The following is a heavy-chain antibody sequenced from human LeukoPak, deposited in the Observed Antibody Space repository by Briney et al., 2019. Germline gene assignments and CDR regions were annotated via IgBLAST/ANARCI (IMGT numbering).Heavy chain of an antibody. D-gene: IGHD2-2*01. Sequence: GGSLRLSCAASGFTFSSYWMSWVRQAPGKGLEWVTNVNPDGSDKYYLDSVKGRFTISRDNAKNSLYLQMNSLRVDDTAVYYCARGGSTKNLGYCSSTNCYELAGWGQGTLVTVSS. J-gene: IGHJ4*02. CDR1: GFTFSSYW. CDR3: ARGGSTKNLGYCSSTNCYELAG. V-gene: IGHV3-7*01. CDR2: VNPDGSDK.